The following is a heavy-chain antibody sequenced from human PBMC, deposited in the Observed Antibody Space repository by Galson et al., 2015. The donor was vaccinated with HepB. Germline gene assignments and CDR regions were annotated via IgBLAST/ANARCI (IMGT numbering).Heavy chain of an antibody. CDR3: AREDLGTTPFDY. CDR1: GYTFTSYY. Sequence: SVKVSCKASGYTFTSYYMHWVRQAPGQGLEWMGIINPSSAGTTYAQKFQGRVTMTRDTSTSTVYMELSSLRSEDTAVYFCAREDLGTTPFDYWGQGTLVTVSS. D-gene: IGHD4-17*01. J-gene: IGHJ4*02. CDR2: INPSSAGT. V-gene: IGHV1-46*01.